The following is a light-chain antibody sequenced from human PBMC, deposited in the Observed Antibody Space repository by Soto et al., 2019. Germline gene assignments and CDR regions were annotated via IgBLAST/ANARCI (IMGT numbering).Light chain of an antibody. CDR2: DVT. Sequence: QSVLTQPASVSDSPGQSITISCTGTSSDVGGSNHVSWYRQHPGKAPKLMIYDVTNRPSGVSHRFSGSKSGSTASLIISGLQAEDEADYYCVSFTSSTTYVFGTGTKVTVL. CDR1: SSDVGGSNH. CDR3: VSFTSSTTYV. J-gene: IGLJ1*01. V-gene: IGLV2-14*01.